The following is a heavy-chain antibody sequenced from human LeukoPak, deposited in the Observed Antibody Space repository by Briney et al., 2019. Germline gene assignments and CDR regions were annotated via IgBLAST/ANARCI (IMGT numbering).Heavy chain of an antibody. CDR3: AKADCSGGSCCLYN. Sequence: PGGSLRPSCAASGFTFSSYWMSWVRQAPGKGLEWVSGISWNSGSVGYADSVKGRFTISRDNAKNSLYLQMNSLRAEDTALYYCAKADCSGGSCCLYNWGQGTLVTVSS. V-gene: IGHV3-9*01. CDR1: GFTFSSYW. CDR2: ISWNSGSV. D-gene: IGHD2-15*01. J-gene: IGHJ4*02.